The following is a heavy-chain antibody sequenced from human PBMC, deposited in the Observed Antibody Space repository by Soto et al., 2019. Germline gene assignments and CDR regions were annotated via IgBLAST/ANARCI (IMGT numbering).Heavy chain of an antibody. V-gene: IGHV2-5*02. J-gene: IGHJ4*02. D-gene: IGHD2-15*01. Sequence: QITLKESGPTLVKPTQTLTLTCTFSGFSLSTSGVGVGWIRQPPGKALEWLALIYWDGDKRYSPSLKSRLTITKDTSKNQVVLTMTNMDPVDTATYYCAHRRSYCSGGSCYSGFDYWGQGTLVTVSS. CDR3: AHRRSYCSGGSCYSGFDY. CDR2: IYWDGDK. CDR1: GFSLSTSGVG.